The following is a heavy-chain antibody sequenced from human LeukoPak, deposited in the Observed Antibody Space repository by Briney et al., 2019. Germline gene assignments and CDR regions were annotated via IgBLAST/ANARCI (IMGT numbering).Heavy chain of an antibody. Sequence: PSGTLSLTCAVSGYSISSSNWWGWIRQPPGKGLEWIGYIYYSGSIYYNPSLKSRVTMSVDTSNDQFSLKLSSVTAVDTAVYYCARTSLITGTHWYFDLWGRGTLVTVSS. CDR1: GYSISSSNW. V-gene: IGHV4-28*05. CDR2: IYYSGSI. D-gene: IGHD1-20*01. J-gene: IGHJ2*01. CDR3: ARTSLITGTHWYFDL.